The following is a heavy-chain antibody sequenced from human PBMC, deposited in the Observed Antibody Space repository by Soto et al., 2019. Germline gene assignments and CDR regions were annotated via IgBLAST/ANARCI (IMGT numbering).Heavy chain of an antibody. CDR3: ARRRGGFGGGWTTPYFDY. V-gene: IGHV2-5*02. CDR1: GFPLNTGGVG. D-gene: IGHD6-19*01. J-gene: IGHJ4*02. Sequence: QITLKESGPTVVKPTQTLTLTCSLSGFPLNTGGVGVGWIRQPPGKALEWLAVIYWDDDKSWNPSLRDRLTINRDASDDQVALTVTNMDPVDTGTYYCARRRGGFGGGWTTPYFDYWGQGTLVTVSS. CDR2: IYWDDDK.